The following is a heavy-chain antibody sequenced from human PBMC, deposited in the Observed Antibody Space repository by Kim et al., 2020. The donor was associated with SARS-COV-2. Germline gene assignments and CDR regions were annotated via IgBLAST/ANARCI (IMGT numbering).Heavy chain of an antibody. CDR1: GGSISSCGYY. V-gene: IGHV4-31*03. CDR2: IYYSGST. J-gene: IGHJ4*02. D-gene: IGHD1-26*01. Sequence: SETLSLTCTVSGGSISSCGYYWSWIRQHPGQGLEWIGYIYYSGSTYYNPSLKSRVTISVDTSKNQFSLKLSSVTAADTAVYYCARAREEPEYYFDDWGQGTLVTVSS. CDR3: ARAREEPEYYFDD.